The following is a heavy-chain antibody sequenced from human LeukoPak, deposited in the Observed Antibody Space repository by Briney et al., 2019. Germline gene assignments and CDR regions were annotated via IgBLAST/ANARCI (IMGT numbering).Heavy chain of an antibody. CDR1: GGSISSYY. CDR2: IYYSGST. D-gene: IGHD1-26*01. V-gene: IGHV4-59*01. CDR3: ARDVGIVGALDI. J-gene: IGHJ3*02. Sequence: NPSETLSLTCTVSGGSISSYYWSWIRQPPGKGLEWIGYIYYSGSTNYNPSLKSRVTISVDTSKNQFSLKLSSVTAADTAVYYCARDVGIVGALDIWGQGTMVTVSS.